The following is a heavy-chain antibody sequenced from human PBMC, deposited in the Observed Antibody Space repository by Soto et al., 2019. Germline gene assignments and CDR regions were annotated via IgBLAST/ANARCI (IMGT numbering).Heavy chain of an antibody. V-gene: IGHV3-23*01. CDR3: AKNWDTTSSSSSH. CDR2: ISGTGGST. D-gene: IGHD6-6*01. CDR1: GFTFSTYA. Sequence: EVQLLESGGGLVQPGGSLRLSCAASGFTFSTYAMSWVRQAPGKGLDWVSAISGTGGSTYYADSVKGRFTISRDNSKNTLYLQMNSLRAEDTAVYYCAKNWDTTSSSSSHWGQGTLVTVSS. J-gene: IGHJ4*02.